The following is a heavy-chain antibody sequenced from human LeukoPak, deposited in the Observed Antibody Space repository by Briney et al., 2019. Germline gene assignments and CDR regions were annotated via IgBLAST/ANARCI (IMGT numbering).Heavy chain of an antibody. Sequence: TLSLTCTVSGDSISSSNSYWGWIRQPPGKGLEWIGSIYKTGSAYYDPSLKSRATISIDTSKNQFSLKLSSVAAADTAVYYCTRGLHPHSFDSSGQNYWGQGTLVTVSS. CDR2: IYKTGSA. V-gene: IGHV4-39*07. J-gene: IGHJ4*02. CDR3: TRGLHPHSFDSSGQNY. CDR1: GDSISSSNSY. D-gene: IGHD3-22*01.